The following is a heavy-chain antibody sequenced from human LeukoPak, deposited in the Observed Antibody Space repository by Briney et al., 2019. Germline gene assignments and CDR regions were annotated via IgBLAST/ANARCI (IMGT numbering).Heavy chain of an antibody. CDR3: ARDRPVAGTTYPYYFDN. Sequence: SGGSLRLSCAASGFTVSSNYMSWVRRAPGRGLEWVSVIYSGGSTYYADSVKGRFTISRDNSKNTLYLQMNSLRAEDTAVYYCARDRPVAGTTYPYYFDNWGQGTLVTVSS. CDR2: IYSGGST. J-gene: IGHJ4*02. CDR1: GFTVSSNY. V-gene: IGHV3-66*02. D-gene: IGHD6-19*01.